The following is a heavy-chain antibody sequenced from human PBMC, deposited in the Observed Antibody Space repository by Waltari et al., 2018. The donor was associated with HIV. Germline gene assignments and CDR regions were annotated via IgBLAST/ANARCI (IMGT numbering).Heavy chain of an antibody. CDR1: EFTVSNSY. V-gene: IGHV3-53*01. J-gene: IGHJ4*02. CDR2: IYSDGRT. CDR3: ARDTYGGMGGVDS. Sequence: EVQLVESGGDLIQPGGSLRLSCIASEFTVSNSYMSWVGKAPGKGLEWVSIIYSDGRTYYADSVKGRFTISRDNYKNTLYLQMNSLRVEDTAVYYCARDTYGGMGGVDSWGQGTLVTVSS. D-gene: IGHD4-17*01.